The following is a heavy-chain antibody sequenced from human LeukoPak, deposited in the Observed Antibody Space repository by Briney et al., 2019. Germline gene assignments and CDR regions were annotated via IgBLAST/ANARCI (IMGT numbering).Heavy chain of an antibody. CDR2: INHSGST. CDR3: ARLSRHTSGSNWFDP. Sequence: PSETLSLTCAVYGGSFSGYYWSWIRQPPGKGLEWIGEINHSGSTNYNPSLKSRVTISIDTSKSQFSLKLSSVTAADTALYYCARLSRHTSGSNWFDPWGQGTLVTVSS. D-gene: IGHD5-12*01. J-gene: IGHJ5*02. CDR1: GGSFSGYY. V-gene: IGHV4-34*01.